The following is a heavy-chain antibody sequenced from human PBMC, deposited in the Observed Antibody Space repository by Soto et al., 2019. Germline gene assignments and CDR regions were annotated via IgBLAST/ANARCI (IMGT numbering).Heavy chain of an antibody. CDR1: GFTFISYG. CDR3: AKEWYSSSSYYYGMDV. D-gene: IGHD6-6*01. J-gene: IGHJ6*02. CDR2: ISYDGSNK. V-gene: IGHV3-30*18. Sequence: PXGSPIPSFAASGFTFISYGLHLVGQAPGEGLEWVAVISYDGSNKYYADSVKGRFTISRDNSKNTLFLQMNSLRGEDTAVYYCAKEWYSSSSYYYGMDVWGQGTTVTVSS.